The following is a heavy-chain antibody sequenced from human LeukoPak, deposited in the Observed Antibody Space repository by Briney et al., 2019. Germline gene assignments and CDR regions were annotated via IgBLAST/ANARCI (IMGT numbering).Heavy chain of an antibody. Sequence: ASVKVSCKASGYTFTSYDINWVRQATGQGLEWIGWMNPNSGNTGYAQKFRGRVTMTRNTSISTAYMELSSLRSEDTAVYYCARGHSSGWEAEVDYWGQGTLVTVSS. V-gene: IGHV1-8*01. CDR3: ARGHSSGWEAEVDY. J-gene: IGHJ4*02. D-gene: IGHD6-19*01. CDR2: MNPNSGNT. CDR1: GYTFTSYD.